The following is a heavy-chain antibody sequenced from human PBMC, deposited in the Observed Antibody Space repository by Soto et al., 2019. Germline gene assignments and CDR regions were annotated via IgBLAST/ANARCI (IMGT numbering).Heavy chain of an antibody. V-gene: IGHV3-7*03. J-gene: IGHJ4*02. D-gene: IGHD3-3*01. CDR1: GFTFSSYW. Sequence: GGSLRLSCEASGFTFSSYWMSWVRQAPGKGLEWVANIKEDGSEIYYVDSVKGRFTISRDNAKNSLYLQMNSLRAEDTAVYYFAKGDSPPLRFLEWLPFDYWGQGTLVTVSS. CDR3: AKGDSPPLRFLEWLPFDY. CDR2: IKEDGSEI.